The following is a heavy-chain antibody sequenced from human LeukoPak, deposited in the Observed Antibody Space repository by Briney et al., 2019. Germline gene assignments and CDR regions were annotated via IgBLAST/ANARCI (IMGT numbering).Heavy chain of an antibody. CDR3: ARCTRITMVRGVIITGIYYFDY. J-gene: IGHJ4*02. CDR1: GGSFSGYY. Sequence: PSETLSLTCAVYGGSFSGYYWSWIRQPPGKGLEWIGEINHSGSTNYNPPLKSRVTISVDTSKNQFSLKLSSVTAADTAVYYCARCTRITMVRGVIITGIYYFDYWGQGTLVTVSS. V-gene: IGHV4-34*01. D-gene: IGHD3-10*01. CDR2: INHSGST.